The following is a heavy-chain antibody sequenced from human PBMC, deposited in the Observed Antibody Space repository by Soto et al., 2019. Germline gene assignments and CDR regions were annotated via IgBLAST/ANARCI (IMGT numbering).Heavy chain of an antibody. CDR1: GGSISGSSYY. CDR3: ARDGERGYSYLLDY. J-gene: IGHJ4*02. Sequence: SETLSLTCTVSGGSISGSSYYWGWIRQPPGKGLEWIGSIYYSGSTYYNPSLKSRVTISVDTSKNQFSLKLSSVTAADTAVYYCARDGERGYSYLLDYWGQGTLVTVSS. V-gene: IGHV4-39*02. CDR2: IYYSGST. D-gene: IGHD5-18*01.